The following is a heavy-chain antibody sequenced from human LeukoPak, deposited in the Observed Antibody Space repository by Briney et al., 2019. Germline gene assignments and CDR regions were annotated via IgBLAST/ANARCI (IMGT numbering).Heavy chain of an antibody. Sequence: GGSLRLSCAASGFTFSSYGMHWVRQAPGKGLEWVAVISYDGSNKYYADSVKGRFTISRDNSKNTLYLQMNSPRAEDTAVYYCAREGIVGATCFDYWGQGTLVTVSS. CDR1: GFTFSSYG. CDR3: AREGIVGATCFDY. CDR2: ISYDGSNK. D-gene: IGHD1-26*01. V-gene: IGHV3-30*03. J-gene: IGHJ4*02.